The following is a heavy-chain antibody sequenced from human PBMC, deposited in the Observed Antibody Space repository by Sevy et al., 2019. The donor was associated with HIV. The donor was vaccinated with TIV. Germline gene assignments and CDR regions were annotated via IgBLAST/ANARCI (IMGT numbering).Heavy chain of an antibody. V-gene: IGHV3-21*01. Sequence: GGSLRLSCAASGFTFSSYSMNWVRQAPGKGLEWVSSISGISNYIYYADSVKGRFTIARDNAKNSLYLQMNSLRAEDTVIYYCASRGCTLTSCFTADAFDIWGQGTMVTVSS. J-gene: IGHJ3*02. CDR1: GFTFSSYS. CDR2: ISGISNYI. CDR3: ASRGCTLTSCFTADAFDI. D-gene: IGHD2-2*01.